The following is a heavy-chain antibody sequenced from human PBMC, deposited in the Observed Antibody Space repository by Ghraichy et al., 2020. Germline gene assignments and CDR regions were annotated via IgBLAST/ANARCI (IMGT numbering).Heavy chain of an antibody. CDR1: GFTFSSYW. V-gene: IGHV3-74*01. Sequence: GGSLRLSCAVSGFTFSSYWMHWVRQAPGKGLEWVSRIKFDGSTVIYADSVKGRFTISRDNAKDTLSLQMNSLRAEDKAVYYCARDLSWVLFDLWGQGTPVTVSA. CDR3: ARDLSWVLFDL. CDR2: IKFDGSTV. D-gene: IGHD4/OR15-4a*01. J-gene: IGHJ4*02.